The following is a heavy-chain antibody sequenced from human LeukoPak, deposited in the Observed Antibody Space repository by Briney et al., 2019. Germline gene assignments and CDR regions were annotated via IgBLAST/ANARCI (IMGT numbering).Heavy chain of an antibody. CDR1: GYTFTSYD. CDR3: ARDNSVGDNAWWFDP. J-gene: IGHJ5*02. Sequence: ASVKVSCKASGYTFTSYDFTWVRQAPGQGLEWMGWISGSYGNPNYEQKLQGRVTMTTDTSTSTAYMELRSLRSDDTAVYYCARDNSVGDNAWWFDPWGQGTLVTVSS. D-gene: IGHD1-26*01. CDR2: ISGSYGNP. V-gene: IGHV1-18*01.